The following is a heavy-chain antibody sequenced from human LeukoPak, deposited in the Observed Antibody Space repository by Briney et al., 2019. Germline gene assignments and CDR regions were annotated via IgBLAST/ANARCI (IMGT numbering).Heavy chain of an antibody. CDR3: ATASGYSSGWYSDWFDP. Sequence: SVKVSCKASGGTFSSYAISWVRQAPGQGLEWMGGIIPIFGTANYAQKFQGRVTITADESTSTAYMELSSLRSEDTAVYYCATASGYSSGWYSDWFDPWGQGTLVTVSS. CDR1: GGTFSSYA. J-gene: IGHJ5*02. V-gene: IGHV1-69*13. CDR2: IIPIFGTA. D-gene: IGHD6-19*01.